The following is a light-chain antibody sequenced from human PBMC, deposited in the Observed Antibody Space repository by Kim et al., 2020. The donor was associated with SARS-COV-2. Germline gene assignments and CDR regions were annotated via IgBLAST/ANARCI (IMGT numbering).Light chain of an antibody. CDR3: QQYGSSPRT. J-gene: IGKJ1*01. V-gene: IGKV3-20*01. CDR1: HSVSSSY. Sequence: DIVLTQPPGTLSLSPGERATLSCRASHSVSSSYFAWYQQKPGQAPRLLNHGTSSRATGIPYRFSGSGSGTDVTLTISRLEPEEFAMYYCQQYGSSPRTFGRGTKVVIK. CDR2: GTS.